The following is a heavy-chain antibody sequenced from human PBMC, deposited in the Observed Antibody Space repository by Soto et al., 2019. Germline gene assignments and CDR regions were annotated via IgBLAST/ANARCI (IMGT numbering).Heavy chain of an antibody. V-gene: IGHV3-9*01. J-gene: IGHJ4*02. CDR2: ISWNSGSI. CDR1: GFTFDDYA. D-gene: IGHD3-10*01. Sequence: SLKISCAASGFTFDDYAMHWVRQAPGKGLEWVSGISWNSGSIGYADSVKGRFTISRDNAKNSLYLQMNSLRAEDTALYYCAKDNGITMVRGISGAYDWGQGTLVTVSS. CDR3: AKDNGITMVRGISGAYD.